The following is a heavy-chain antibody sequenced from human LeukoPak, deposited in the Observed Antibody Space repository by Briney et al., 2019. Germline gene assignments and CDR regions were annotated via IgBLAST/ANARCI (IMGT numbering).Heavy chain of an antibody. CDR3: ARGELDGMDV. D-gene: IGHD3-3*02. CDR1: GFIFSSYG. J-gene: IGHJ6*02. CDR2: IWYDGSNE. V-gene: IGHV3-33*01. Sequence: GRSQRLSCTGSGFIFSSYGMPWVRKAPGKGLEWVAVIWYDGSNEYYADSVKGRFTISRDNSKKTLYLQMNSLRAEDTSVYYCARGELDGMDVWGQGTTVTVSS.